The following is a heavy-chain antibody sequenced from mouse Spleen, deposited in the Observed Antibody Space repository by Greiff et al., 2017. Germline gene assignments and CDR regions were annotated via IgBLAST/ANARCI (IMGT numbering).Heavy chain of an antibody. V-gene: IGHV5-16*01. CDR1: GFTFSDYY. Sequence: EVQLVESEGGLVQPGSSMKLSCTASGFTFSDYYMAWVRQVPEKGLEWVANINYDGSSTYYLDSLKSRFIISRDNAKNILYLQMSSLKSEDTATYYCARESTGTGYYFDYWGQGTTLTVSS. CDR3: ARESTGTGYYFDY. CDR2: INYDGSST. D-gene: IGHD4-1*02. J-gene: IGHJ2*01.